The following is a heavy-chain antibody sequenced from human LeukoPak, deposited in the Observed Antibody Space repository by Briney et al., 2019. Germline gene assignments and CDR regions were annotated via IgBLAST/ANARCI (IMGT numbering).Heavy chain of an antibody. CDR2: ISWNSGSI. J-gene: IGHJ3*02. CDR1: GFTFDDYA. V-gene: IGHV3-9*01. CDR3: AKDIGGFYGSGSYYNVHAFDI. D-gene: IGHD3-10*01. Sequence: GGSLTLSCAASGFTFDDYAMHWVRQAPGKGLEWVSGISWNSGSIGYADSVKGRFTISRDNAKNSLYLQMNSLRAEDTALYYCAKDIGGFYGSGSYYNVHAFDIWGQGTMVTVSS.